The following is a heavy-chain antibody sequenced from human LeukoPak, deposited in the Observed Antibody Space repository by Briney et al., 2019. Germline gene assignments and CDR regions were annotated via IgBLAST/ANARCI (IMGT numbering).Heavy chain of an antibody. Sequence: GGSLRLSCAASGFTFSSYAMSWVRQAPGTGLEWVSAISGSGGSTYYADSVKGRFTISRDNSKNTLYLQMNSLRAEDTAVYYCAKVSRGSDWYYYDSSGYYYFDYWGQGTLVTVSS. J-gene: IGHJ4*02. CDR2: ISGSGGST. D-gene: IGHD3-22*01. CDR3: AKVSRGSDWYYYDSSGYYYFDY. CDR1: GFTFSSYA. V-gene: IGHV3-23*01.